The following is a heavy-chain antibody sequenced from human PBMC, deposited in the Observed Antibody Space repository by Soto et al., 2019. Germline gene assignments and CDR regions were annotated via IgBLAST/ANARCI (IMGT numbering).Heavy chain of an antibody. V-gene: IGHV4-34*01. CDR2: INHSGST. CDR3: ARTYDGSGPNSGGYAFDI. Sequence: PSETLSLTCAVYGGSFSGCYWSWIRQPPGKGLEWIGEINHSGSTNYNPSLKSRVTISVDTSKNQFSLKLSSVTAADTAVYYCARTYDGSGPNSGGYAFDIWGQGTMVT. CDR1: GGSFSGCY. D-gene: IGHD3-22*01. J-gene: IGHJ3*02.